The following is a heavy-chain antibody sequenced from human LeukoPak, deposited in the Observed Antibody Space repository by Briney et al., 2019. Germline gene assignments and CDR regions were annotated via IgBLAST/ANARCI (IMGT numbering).Heavy chain of an antibody. D-gene: IGHD4-17*01. V-gene: IGHV3-9*01. CDR2: ISWNSGNI. Sequence: GGSLRLSCAASGFTFDDYAMHWVRQAPGKGLEWVSGISWNSGNIDYADSVEGRFTISRDNAKNSLYLQMNALRAEDTAFYYCAKDISVSTVIAFDYWGQGTLVTVSS. CDR3: AKDISVSTVIAFDY. J-gene: IGHJ4*02. CDR1: GFTFDDYA.